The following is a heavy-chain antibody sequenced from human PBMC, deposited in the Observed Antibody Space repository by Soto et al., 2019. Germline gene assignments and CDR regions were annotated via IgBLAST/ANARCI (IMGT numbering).Heavy chain of an antibody. Sequence: DVRLLESGGGLVQPGGSLRLSCAASGFTFSSYSMSWVRQAPGKGLEWVSTIGTSASTYYGDSVRGRFTISRDNSRNTLYLQMNSLRAEDPAVYYCADLSRYCTSSNCDWGQGTVVTVSS. V-gene: IGHV3-23*01. CDR3: ADLSRYCTSSNCD. CDR2: IGTSAST. J-gene: IGHJ4*02. D-gene: IGHD2-2*01. CDR1: GFTFSSYS.